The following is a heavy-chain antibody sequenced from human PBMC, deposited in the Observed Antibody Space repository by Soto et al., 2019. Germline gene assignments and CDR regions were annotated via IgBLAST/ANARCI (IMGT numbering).Heavy chain of an antibody. CDR3: ARLGYYDILTGYYSYNWFDP. V-gene: IGHV4-59*08. CDR2: IYYSGST. Sequence: PSDTLSLTCTVSGGSISSYYWSWIRQPPGKGLEWIGYIYYSGSTNYNPSLKSRVTISVDTSKNQFSLKLSSVTAADTAVYYCARLGYYDILTGYYSYNWFDPWGQGTLVTVSS. CDR1: GGSISSYY. D-gene: IGHD3-9*01. J-gene: IGHJ5*02.